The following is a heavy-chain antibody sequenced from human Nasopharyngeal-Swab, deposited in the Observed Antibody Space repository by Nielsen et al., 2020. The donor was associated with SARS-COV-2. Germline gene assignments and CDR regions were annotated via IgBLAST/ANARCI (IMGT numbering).Heavy chain of an antibody. D-gene: IGHD1-14*01. CDR2: IGYTGMT. CDR1: GASITSDDFY. V-gene: IGHV4-39*01. Sequence: SETLSLTCAVSGASITSDDFYWGWIRQSPEKGLEWIGTIGYTGMTYFHSSLKSRVAISLDTSNNHFSLTLRSVTAADTAVYYCARRVTTLPFDIWGQGTMVTVSS. CDR3: ARRVTTLPFDI. J-gene: IGHJ3*02.